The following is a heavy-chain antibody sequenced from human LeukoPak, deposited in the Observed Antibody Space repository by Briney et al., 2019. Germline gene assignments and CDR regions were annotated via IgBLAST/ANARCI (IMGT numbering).Heavy chain of an antibody. Sequence: GGSRRLSCGVSGFTLSRNYVSWARQAPGKGLEWVSIIYRDGSTYYAGSVKGRFTISRENSQKTLYLQMESLKAEGTAVYYCGRDRTGQQLISRKDYYYMDVWGKRTTVTIS. D-gene: IGHD4-11*01. CDR2: IYRDGST. CDR1: GFTLSRNY. CDR3: GRDRTGQQLISRKDYYYMDV. V-gene: IGHV3-66*01. J-gene: IGHJ6*03.